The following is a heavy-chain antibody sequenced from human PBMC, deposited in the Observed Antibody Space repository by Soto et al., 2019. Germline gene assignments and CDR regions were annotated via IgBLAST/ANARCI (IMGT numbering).Heavy chain of an antibody. V-gene: IGHV4-39*01. Sequence: SETLSLTCTVSGGSISSSSYYWGWTRQPPGKGLEWIGSIYYSGSTYYNPSLKSRVTISVDTSKNQFSLKLSSVTAADTAVYYCARHPHRSVGNWFDPWGQGTLVTVSS. CDR3: ARHPHRSVGNWFDP. D-gene: IGHD1-26*01. J-gene: IGHJ5*02. CDR1: GGSISSSSYY. CDR2: IYYSGST.